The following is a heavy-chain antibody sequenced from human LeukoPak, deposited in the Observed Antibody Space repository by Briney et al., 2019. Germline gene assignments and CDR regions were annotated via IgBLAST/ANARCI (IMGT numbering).Heavy chain of an antibody. CDR3: ARDRITMVRGVIVNWFDP. D-gene: IGHD3-10*01. V-gene: IGHV4-38-2*02. CDR2: RYHSGST. J-gene: IGHJ5*02. CDR1: GSSISSGYY. Sequence: PSETLSLTCTVSGSSISSGYYWGWIRQPPGKGLEWIGSRYHSGSTYYNPSLKSRVTISVDTSKNQFSLKLSSVTAADTAVYYCARDRITMVRGVIVNWFDPWGQGTLVTVSS.